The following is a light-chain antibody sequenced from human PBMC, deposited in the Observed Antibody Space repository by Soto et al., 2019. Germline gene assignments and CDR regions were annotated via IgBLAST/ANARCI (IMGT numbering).Light chain of an antibody. Sequence: DIQMTQSPSSLSAPVGDRVTITCQASQDITNYLNWYQQKPGKAPKLLIYDVSKLEAGVPSRFSGSGSGTDFTFTISSLQPEDIGTYYCQQYDNRPLTFGGGTKVDIK. CDR1: QDITNY. CDR3: QQYDNRPLT. CDR2: DVS. V-gene: IGKV1-33*01. J-gene: IGKJ4*01.